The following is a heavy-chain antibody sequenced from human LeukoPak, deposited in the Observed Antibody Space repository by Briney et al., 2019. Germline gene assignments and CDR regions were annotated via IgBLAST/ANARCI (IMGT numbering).Heavy chain of an antibody. J-gene: IGHJ3*02. Sequence: PGGSLRLSCAASGFTFSSYAMSWVRQAPGRGLEWVSAISNIGGSTYYADSVKGRFTISRDNSKNTLYLQMNSLRVDDTAVYFCAKRDPRPFAFDIWGQGTMVTVSS. CDR1: GFTFSSYA. CDR2: ISNIGGST. V-gene: IGHV3-23*01. CDR3: AKRDPRPFAFDI.